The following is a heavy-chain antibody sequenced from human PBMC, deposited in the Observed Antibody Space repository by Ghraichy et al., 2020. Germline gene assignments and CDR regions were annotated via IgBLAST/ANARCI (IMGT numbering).Heavy chain of an antibody. CDR2: IYHSGST. CDR1: GGSISSSNW. CDR3: ARDHSSGWSYWFDP. D-gene: IGHD6-19*01. J-gene: IGHJ5*02. V-gene: IGHV4-4*02. Sequence: SETLSLTCAVSGGSISSSNWWSWVRQPPGKGLEWIGEIYHSGSTNYNPSLKSRVTISVDKSKNQFSLKLSSVTAADTAVYYCARDHSSGWSYWFDPWGQGTLVTVSS.